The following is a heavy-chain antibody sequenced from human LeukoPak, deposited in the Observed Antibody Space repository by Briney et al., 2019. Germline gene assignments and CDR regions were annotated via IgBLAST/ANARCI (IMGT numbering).Heavy chain of an antibody. CDR2: IYYSGST. V-gene: IGHV4-59*08. CDR1: GGSISSYY. CDR3: ARQSYSSAWYFFAY. J-gene: IGHJ4*02. D-gene: IGHD6-19*01. Sequence: TSETLSLTCTVSGGSISSYYWTWIRQPPGKGLEWIGNIYYSGSTNYNPSLKSRVTISVDTSKNQFSLKLSSVTAADTAVYYCARQSYSSAWYFFAYWGQGTLATVSS.